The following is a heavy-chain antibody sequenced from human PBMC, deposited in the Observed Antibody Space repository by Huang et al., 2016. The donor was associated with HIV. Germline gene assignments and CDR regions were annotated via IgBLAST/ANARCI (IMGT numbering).Heavy chain of an antibody. CDR2: SNPIFGTA. CDR3: ARARGYYDSSVSYYFDY. J-gene: IGHJ4*02. V-gene: IGHV1-69*12. CDR1: GGTFSSYA. D-gene: IGHD3-22*01. Sequence: QVQLVQSGAEVKKPGSSVKVSCKASGGTFSSYAISWVGQAPGQGLEVMGGSNPIFGTANDAQKFQGRVTITADEATSTAYMELSSLRSEDTAVYYCARARGYYDSSVSYYFDYWGQGTLVTVSS.